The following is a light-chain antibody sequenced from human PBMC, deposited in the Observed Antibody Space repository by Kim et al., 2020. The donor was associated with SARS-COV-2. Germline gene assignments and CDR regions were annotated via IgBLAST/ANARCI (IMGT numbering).Light chain of an antibody. V-gene: IGLV2-14*03. CDR1: SSDVGGYNY. CDR3: SSYTSSSIPVV. CDR2: DVS. Sequence: QSITSSCNGTSSDVGGYNYVAWYQQHPGKAPKLMIYDVSNRPSGVSNRFSGSKSGNTASLTISGLQAEDEADYYCSSYTSSSIPVVFGGGTQLTVL. J-gene: IGLJ2*01.